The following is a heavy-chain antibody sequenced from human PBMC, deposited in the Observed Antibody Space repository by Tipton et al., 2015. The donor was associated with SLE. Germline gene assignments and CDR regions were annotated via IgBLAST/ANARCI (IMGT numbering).Heavy chain of an antibody. CDR2: IYYTGTTT. J-gene: IGHJ3*02. CDR1: GGSVSSSSKY. D-gene: IGHD3-22*01. Sequence: TLSLTCTVSGGSVSSSSKYWAWIRQPPGKGLAWIGCIYYTGTTTYYNSFLKSRVTISVDTSKYQFSLKLSSVTAADTAVYYCARASRIGDIWGQGTMVTVSS. CDR3: ARASRIGDI. V-gene: IGHV4-39*07.